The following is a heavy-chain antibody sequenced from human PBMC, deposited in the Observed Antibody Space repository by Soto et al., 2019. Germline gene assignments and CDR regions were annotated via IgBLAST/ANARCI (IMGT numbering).Heavy chain of an antibody. D-gene: IGHD3-3*01. CDR2: IYYSGST. CDR1: GGSISSGGYY. CDR3: ARELNNYDFFDY. J-gene: IGHJ4*02. V-gene: IGHV4-31*03. Sequence: QVQLQESGPGLVKPSQTLSLTCTVSGGSISSGGYYWSWIRQHPGKGLEWIGYIYYSGSTYYHPSLTSRVTISVDTSKNQFSLKLSSVTAADTAVYYCARELNNYDFFDYWGQGTLVTVSS.